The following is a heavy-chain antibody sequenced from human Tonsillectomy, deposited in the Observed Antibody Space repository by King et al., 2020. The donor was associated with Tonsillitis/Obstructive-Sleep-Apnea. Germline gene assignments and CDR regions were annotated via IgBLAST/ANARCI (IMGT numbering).Heavy chain of an antibody. CDR2: IYYSGTT. D-gene: IGHD6-13*01. CDR1: GAGGSISSSTYY. V-gene: IGHV4-39*01. Sequence: QLQESGPGLVKPSETLSLTCTVSGAGGSISSSTYYWGWIRQPPEKGLEWSGSIYYSGTTYYKPSLKSRVTISVDTSKNQFSLKLSSVTAADTAVYYCASSGVATAAYSYFDLWGRGTLVTVSS. CDR3: ASSGVATAAYSYFDL. J-gene: IGHJ2*01.